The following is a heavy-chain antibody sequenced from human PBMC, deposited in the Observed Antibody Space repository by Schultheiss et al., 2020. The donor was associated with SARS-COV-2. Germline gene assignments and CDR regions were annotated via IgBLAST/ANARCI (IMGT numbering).Heavy chain of an antibody. CDR1: GYTFTSYY. Sequence: ASVKVSCKASGYTFTSYYMHWVRQAPGQGLEWMGIINPSGGSTSYAQKFQGRVTMTRDTSTSTVYMELSSLRSEDTAVYYCAGDSSSWYMPDYWGQGTLVTVSS. J-gene: IGHJ4*02. V-gene: IGHV1-46*01. CDR3: AGDSSSWYMPDY. D-gene: IGHD6-13*01. CDR2: INPSGGST.